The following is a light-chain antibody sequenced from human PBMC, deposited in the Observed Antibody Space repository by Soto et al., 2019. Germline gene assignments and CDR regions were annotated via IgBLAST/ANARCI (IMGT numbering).Light chain of an antibody. J-gene: IGLJ1*01. V-gene: IGLV2-23*02. CDR3: CSYAGSSTHYV. Sequence: QSVLTQPGSVCGSPGQSITISCTGTSSDVGSYNLVSWYQQHPGKAPKLMIYEVSKRPSGVSNRFSGSKSGNTASLTISGLQAEDEADYYCCSYAGSSTHYVFGTGTKVTVL. CDR2: EVS. CDR1: SSDVGSYNL.